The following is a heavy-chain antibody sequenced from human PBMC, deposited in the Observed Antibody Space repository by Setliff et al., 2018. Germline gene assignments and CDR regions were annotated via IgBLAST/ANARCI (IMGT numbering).Heavy chain of an antibody. D-gene: IGHD5-18*01. Sequence: PGESLKISCEASGFTFSSYAMHWVRQAPGERLECVSSINGNGGRTYYSDSVKGRFTISRDDSNNRLYLQMGSLRPEDTALYYCARGGAHSYGYPMDTWGHGILVTVSS. CDR1: GFTFSSYA. J-gene: IGHJ5*01. CDR3: ARGGAHSYGYPMDT. V-gene: IGHV3-64*02. CDR2: INGNGGRT.